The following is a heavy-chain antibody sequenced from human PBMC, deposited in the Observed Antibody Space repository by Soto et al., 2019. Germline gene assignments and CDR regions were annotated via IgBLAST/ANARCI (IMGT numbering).Heavy chain of an antibody. CDR3: ARSIVVVTALDY. Sequence: QVQLVQSGAEEKKPGASVKVSCKASGYTFTSYAMHWVRQAPGQRLEWMGWINAGNGNTKYSQKFQGRVTITRDTYASTAYMELSSLRSEDTAVYYCARSIVVVTALDYWGQGTRVTVSS. CDR1: GYTFTSYA. V-gene: IGHV1-3*05. CDR2: INAGNGNT. D-gene: IGHD2-21*02. J-gene: IGHJ4*02.